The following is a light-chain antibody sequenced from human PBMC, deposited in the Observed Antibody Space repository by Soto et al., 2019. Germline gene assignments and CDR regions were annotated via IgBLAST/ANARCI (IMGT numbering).Light chain of an antibody. V-gene: IGKV1-12*01. CDR2: AAS. J-gene: IGKJ5*01. CDR3: QQESSFTPT. Sequence: DIQSTQSPSAVAASVGGRVTLPCRASQDISSWLAWYPKKPGKDPKIMIYAASSLQGGVPSRFSGSGSGTEFNLTISRLQTENFATYDCQQESSFTPTFRQGTRLEIK. CDR1: QDISSW.